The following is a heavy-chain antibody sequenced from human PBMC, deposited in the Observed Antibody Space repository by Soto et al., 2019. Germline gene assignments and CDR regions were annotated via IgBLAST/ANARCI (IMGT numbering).Heavy chain of an antibody. CDR2: INAGIGNT. CDR1: GYTLANYA. V-gene: IGHV1-3*01. J-gene: IGHJ4*02. Sequence: ASVKVSCKASGYTLANYAMHWVRQAPGQRLEWMGWINAGIGNTEYAQKFQDRLTITRDTIANTAYMELSSLRSEDTAVYYCARDLTTEYYFDYWGQGTLVTVSS. CDR3: ARDLTTEYYFDY. D-gene: IGHD4-4*01.